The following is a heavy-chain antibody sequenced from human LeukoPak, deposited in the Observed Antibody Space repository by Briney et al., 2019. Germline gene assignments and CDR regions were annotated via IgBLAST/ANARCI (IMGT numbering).Heavy chain of an antibody. J-gene: IGHJ3*02. Sequence: WASVKVSCKASGGTFSSYAISWVRQAPGQGLEWMGGIIPIFGTANYAQKFQGRVTITTDESTSTAYMELSSLRSEDTAVYYCARRLYYYDSSGHDAFDIWGQGTMVTVSS. D-gene: IGHD3-22*01. CDR3: ARRLYYYDSSGHDAFDI. CDR1: GGTFSSYA. CDR2: IIPIFGTA. V-gene: IGHV1-69*05.